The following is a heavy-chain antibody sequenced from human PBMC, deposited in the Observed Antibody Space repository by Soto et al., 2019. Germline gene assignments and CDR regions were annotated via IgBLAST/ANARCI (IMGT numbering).Heavy chain of an antibody. Sequence: GGSLRLSCAASGFSVTGNHMTWVRQAPGKGLEWVSSLYTGGTTYYADSVQGRFTISRDSSKNTLFLQMDRLRVEDSAVYYCARDLANVGKGFDSWGPGTLVTVSS. CDR3: ARDLANVGKGFDS. V-gene: IGHV3-53*01. CDR2: LYTGGTT. J-gene: IGHJ4*02. D-gene: IGHD2-8*01. CDR1: GFSVTGNH.